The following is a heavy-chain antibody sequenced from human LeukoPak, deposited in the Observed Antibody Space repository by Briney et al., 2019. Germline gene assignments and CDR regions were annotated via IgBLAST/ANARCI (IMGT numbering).Heavy chain of an antibody. CDR1: GGTFSSYA. D-gene: IGHD6-6*01. J-gene: IGHJ5*02. CDR2: IIPIFGTA. Sequence: SVTVSCKASGGTFSSYAISWVRQAPGQGLEWMGGIIPIFGTANYAQKFQGRVTITADESTSTAYMELSSLRSEDTAVYYCARGVGSSSSPYNWFDPWGQGTLVTVSS. CDR3: ARGVGSSSSPYNWFDP. V-gene: IGHV1-69*13.